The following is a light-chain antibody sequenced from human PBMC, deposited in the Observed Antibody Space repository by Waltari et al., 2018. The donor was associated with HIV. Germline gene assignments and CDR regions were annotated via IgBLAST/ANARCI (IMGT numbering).Light chain of an antibody. CDR2: RKN. J-gene: IGLJ3*02. CDR1: SNNVALTG. Sequence: QAGLTQPPSVYKGLGQTATLPCTGNSNNVALTGAAWLQQPQVHPPKHVSSRKNNRPSSISDRLSAYRSGNTASLTFTGLQPEDEADYYCSAWDTSLSAWVFGGGTKLTVL. CDR3: SAWDTSLSAWV. V-gene: IGLV10-54*01.